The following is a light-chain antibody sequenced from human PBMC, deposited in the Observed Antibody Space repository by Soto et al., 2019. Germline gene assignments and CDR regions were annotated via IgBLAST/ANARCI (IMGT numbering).Light chain of an antibody. Sequence: EIVLTQSPGTLSLSPGERATLSCRASQSVSSNYLGWYQQKPGQAPRLLIYGASSRATGIPDRFSGSGSGTDFTLTISRLEPEDFAVYYCQQYGSSPPLSLGGGTKVDIK. V-gene: IGKV3-20*01. CDR1: QSVSSNY. J-gene: IGKJ4*01. CDR2: GAS. CDR3: QQYGSSPPLS.